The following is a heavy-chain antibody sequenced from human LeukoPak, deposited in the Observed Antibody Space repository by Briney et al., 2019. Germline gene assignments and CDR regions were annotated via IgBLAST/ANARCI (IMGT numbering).Heavy chain of an antibody. J-gene: IGHJ4*02. V-gene: IGHV3-21*01. CDR3: ARDLSGYDSSLAY. CDR2: ISSSSSYI. Sequence: GVSLRLSCAVSGFTFSSYSMNWVRQARGKGLEWVSSISSSSSYIYYADSVKGRFTISRDNAKNSLYLQMNSLRAEDTAVYYCARDLSGYDSSLAYWGQGTLVTVSS. CDR1: GFTFSSYS. D-gene: IGHD5-12*01.